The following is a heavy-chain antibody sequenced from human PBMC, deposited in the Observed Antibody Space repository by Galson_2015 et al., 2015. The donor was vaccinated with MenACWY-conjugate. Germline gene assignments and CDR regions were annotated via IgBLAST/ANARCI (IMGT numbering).Heavy chain of an antibody. CDR3: ARDRTYYYGSVNYRGKHNY. V-gene: IGHV1-69*13. Sequence: SVKVSCKASGGSFSSYGISWVRQAPGQGLEWVGGIIPVFATPEYAQKFQDRVTISADESTRTVFMELSRLTSEDTAIYYCARDRTYYYGSVNYRGKHNYWGQGTLVTVSS. D-gene: IGHD3-10*01. CDR1: GGSFSSYG. J-gene: IGHJ4*02. CDR2: IIPVFATP.